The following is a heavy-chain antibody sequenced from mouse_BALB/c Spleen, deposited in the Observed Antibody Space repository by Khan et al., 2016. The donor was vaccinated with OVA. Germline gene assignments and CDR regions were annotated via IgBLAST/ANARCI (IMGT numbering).Heavy chain of an antibody. D-gene: IGHD2-2*01. J-gene: IGHJ3*01. V-gene: IGHV2-3*01. CDR1: GFSLTNYG. CDR2: IWGDGST. CDR3: AIIFYGYYWFAD. Sequence: QVQLKESGPGLVAPSQSLSITCTVSGFSLTNYGVNWVRQPPGKGLEWLGVIWGDGSTNYHSALISRLSISKDNSKSKVFLKLDSLQPDDTSTYYCAIIFYGYYWFADWGQGTLVTVSA.